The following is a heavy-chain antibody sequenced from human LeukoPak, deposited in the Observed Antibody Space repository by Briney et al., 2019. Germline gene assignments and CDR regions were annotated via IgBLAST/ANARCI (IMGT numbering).Heavy chain of an antibody. D-gene: IGHD3-3*01. Sequence: GGSLRLSCAASGFTFSSYEMNRVRQAPGKGLEWVSYISSSGSTIYYADSVKGRFTISRDNAKNSLYLQMNSLRAEDTAVYYCARGSSGYYYYYGMDVWGQGTTVTVSS. CDR2: ISSSGSTI. CDR1: GFTFSSYE. J-gene: IGHJ6*02. CDR3: ARGSSGYYYYYGMDV. V-gene: IGHV3-48*03.